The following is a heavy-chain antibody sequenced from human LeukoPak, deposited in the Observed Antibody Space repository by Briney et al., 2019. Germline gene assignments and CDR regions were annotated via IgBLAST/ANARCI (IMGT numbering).Heavy chain of an antibody. CDR2: ISYDGSNK. Sequence: GGSLRLSCAASGFTFSSYAMHWVRQAPGKGLEWVAVISYDGSNKYYADSVKGRFTISRDNSKNTLYLQMNSLRAEDTAVYYCARWGIAAAGTWFDPWGQGTLVTVSS. V-gene: IGHV3-30-3*01. CDR3: ARWGIAAAGTWFDP. J-gene: IGHJ5*02. CDR1: GFTFSSYA. D-gene: IGHD6-13*01.